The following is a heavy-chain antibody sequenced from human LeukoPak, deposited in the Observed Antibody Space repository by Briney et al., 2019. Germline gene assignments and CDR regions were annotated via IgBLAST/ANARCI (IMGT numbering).Heavy chain of an antibody. V-gene: IGHV3-21*01. CDR2: ISSSSSYI. D-gene: IGHD1-26*01. CDR3: ARPDSGSWYPSYFDY. CDR1: GFTFSSYS. J-gene: IGHJ4*02. Sequence: PGGSLRLSCAASGFTFSSYSMNWVRQAPGKGLEWVSSISSSSSYIYYADSVKGRFTISRDNAKNSLYLQMNCLRAEDTAVYYCARPDSGSWYPSYFDYWGQGTLVTVSS.